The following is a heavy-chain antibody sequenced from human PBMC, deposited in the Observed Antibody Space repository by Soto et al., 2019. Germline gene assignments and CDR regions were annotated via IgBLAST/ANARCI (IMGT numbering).Heavy chain of an antibody. J-gene: IGHJ4*02. D-gene: IGHD2-15*01. CDR2: INHSGST. Sequence: QVQLQQWGAGLLKPSETLSLTCAVYGGSFSGYYWIWIRQSPGKGLEWIGEINHSGSTNYNPSLKRRVTVSVDTSKNQFSLKLSSVTAADTAVYYCARGGRKRLSCPLGYWGQGTLVTVSS. CDR1: GGSFSGYY. V-gene: IGHV4-34*01. CDR3: ARGGRKRLSCPLGY.